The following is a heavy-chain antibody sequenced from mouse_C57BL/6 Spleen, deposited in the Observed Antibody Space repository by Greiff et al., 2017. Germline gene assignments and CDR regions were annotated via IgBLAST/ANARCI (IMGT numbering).Heavy chain of an antibody. V-gene: IGHV1-22*01. Sequence: VQLQQSGPELVKPGASVKMSCKASGYKFTDYYMHWVKQSHGKSLEWIGNLNPNNGGTSYNQKFKGKATLTVNKSSSTAYMELRSLTSEDSAVYYCARNLSSGSFDYWGQGTTLTVSS. D-gene: IGHD3-2*02. J-gene: IGHJ2*01. CDR3: ARNLSSGSFDY. CDR1: GYKFTDYY. CDR2: LNPNNGGT.